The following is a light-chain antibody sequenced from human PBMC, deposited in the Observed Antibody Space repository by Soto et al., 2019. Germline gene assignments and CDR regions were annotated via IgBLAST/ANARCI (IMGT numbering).Light chain of an antibody. CDR2: GAS. Sequence: EIVMTQAPATLSLSPLERATLSWRASQSVSSDLAWYQQKPGQAPRLLIYGASTRATGVPARFSGSGSGTEFTLTISSLQSEDFAVYYCQQYNNWPRTFGQGTRLEIK. CDR1: QSVSSD. J-gene: IGKJ5*01. CDR3: QQYNNWPRT. V-gene: IGKV3-15*01.